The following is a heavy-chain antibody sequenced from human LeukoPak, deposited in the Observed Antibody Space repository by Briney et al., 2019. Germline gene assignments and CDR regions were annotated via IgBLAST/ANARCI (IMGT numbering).Heavy chain of an antibody. CDR3: ARDGWFGDYNWFDP. Sequence: GESLRLSCAASGFTFSSYSMNWVRQAPGKGLEWVSYISSASNTIYYADSVKGRFTISRDNAKNSLYLQMNSLRAEDTAMYYSARDGWFGDYNWFDPSGQGTLVTVSS. D-gene: IGHD3-10*01. J-gene: IGHJ5*02. CDR1: GFTFSSYS. CDR2: ISSASNTI. V-gene: IGHV3-48*01.